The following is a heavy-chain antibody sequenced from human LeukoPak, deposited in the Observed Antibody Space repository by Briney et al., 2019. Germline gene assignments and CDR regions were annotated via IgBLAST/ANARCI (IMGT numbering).Heavy chain of an antibody. D-gene: IGHD6-19*01. CDR3: ARWGAVVPSQYYFDY. J-gene: IGHJ4*02. CDR2: INPNSGGT. V-gene: IGHV1-2*02. CDR1: GYTFTGYY. Sequence: ASVKVSCKASGYTFTGYYMHWVRQAPGQGLEWMGWINPNSGGTNYAQKFQGRVTMTRDTSISTAYMELSRLRSDDTAVYYCARWGAVVPSQYYFDYWGQGTLVTVSS.